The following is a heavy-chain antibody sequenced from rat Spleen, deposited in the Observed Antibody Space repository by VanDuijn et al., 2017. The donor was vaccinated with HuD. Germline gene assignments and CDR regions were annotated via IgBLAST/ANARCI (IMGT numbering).Heavy chain of an antibody. CDR3: TRRGYLSDWYFDL. V-gene: IGHV5-20*01. CDR1: GFTFSDYY. Sequence: EVQLVESGGGLVQPGRSLKLSCAASGFTFSDYYMAWVRQAPTKGLEWVASISYDGGSTYYRDSVKGRFTVSRDNVKSTLYLQMDSLRSEDTAIYYCTRRGYLSDWYFDLWGPGTMVTVSS. D-gene: IGHD4-4*01. CDR2: ISYDGGST. J-gene: IGHJ1*01.